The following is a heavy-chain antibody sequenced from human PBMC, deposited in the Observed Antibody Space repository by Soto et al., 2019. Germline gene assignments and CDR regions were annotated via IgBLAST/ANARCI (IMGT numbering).Heavy chain of an antibody. CDR1: GGSISSGGYY. Sequence: QVQLQESGPGLVKPSQTLSLTCTVSGGSISSGGYYWSWIRQHPGKGLEWIGYIYYSGSTYYNPSPKRRVTIAVDTSKNQFSLKLSSVTAADTAVYYCARVNGVWFGPTYIDYWGQGTLVTVSS. J-gene: IGHJ4*02. CDR3: ARVNGVWFGPTYIDY. CDR2: IYYSGST. V-gene: IGHV4-31*03. D-gene: IGHD3-10*01.